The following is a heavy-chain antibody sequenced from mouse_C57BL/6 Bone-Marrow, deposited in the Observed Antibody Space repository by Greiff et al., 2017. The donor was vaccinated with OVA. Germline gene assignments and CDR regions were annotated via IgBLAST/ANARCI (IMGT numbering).Heavy chain of an antibody. Sequence: EVMLVESGGDLVKPGGSLKLSCAASGFTFSSYGMSWVRQTPDKRLEWVATISSGGSYTYYPDSVKGRFTISRDNAKNTLYLQMSSLKSEDTAMYYCARPSYYYGSSYDFDYWGQGTTLTVSS. J-gene: IGHJ2*01. CDR2: ISSGGSYT. CDR1: GFTFSSYG. CDR3: ARPSYYYGSSYDFDY. V-gene: IGHV5-6*02. D-gene: IGHD1-1*01.